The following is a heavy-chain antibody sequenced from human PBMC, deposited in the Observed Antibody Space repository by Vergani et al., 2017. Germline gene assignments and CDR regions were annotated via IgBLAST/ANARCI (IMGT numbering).Heavy chain of an antibody. J-gene: IGHJ4*02. CDR1: GGTFSSNS. CDR3: ARSSGYYSYYFDF. V-gene: IGHV1-69*13. D-gene: IGHD3-22*01. Sequence: QGQLAQSGAEVKKPGSSGKVSCKASGGTFSSNSISWVRQAPGQGLEWMGRIIPIFGTTSYAQKFQGRVTILADESTSTAYMELSSLRSEDTAVYYCARSSGYYSYYFDFWGQGTLVTVSS. CDR2: IIPIFGTT.